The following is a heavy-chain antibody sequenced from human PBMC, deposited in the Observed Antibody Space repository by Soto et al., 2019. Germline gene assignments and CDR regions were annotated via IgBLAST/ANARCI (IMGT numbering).Heavy chain of an antibody. D-gene: IGHD3-3*01. Sequence: EVQLLESGGGLVQPGGSLRLSCAAPGFTFSSYAMSWVRQAPGKGLEWVSAISGSGGSTYYADSVKGRFTISRDNSKNTLYLQMNSLRAEDTAVYYCAKDTANPLRFLEWFYGMDVWGQGTTVTVSS. CDR3: AKDTANPLRFLEWFYGMDV. CDR2: ISGSGGST. J-gene: IGHJ6*02. CDR1: GFTFSSYA. V-gene: IGHV3-23*01.